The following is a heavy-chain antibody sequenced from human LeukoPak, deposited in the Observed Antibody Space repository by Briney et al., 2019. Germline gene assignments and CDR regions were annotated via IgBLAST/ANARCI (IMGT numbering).Heavy chain of an antibody. Sequence: QSGGSLRLSCAASGFTFSSYGMHWVRQAPGKGLEWVAVIWYDGSNKYYADSVKGRFTISRDNSKNTLHLQMNSLRAEDTAVYYCARDTIPYCSSTSCYFGVSGYWGQGTLVTVSS. CDR2: IWYDGSNK. CDR1: GFTFSSYG. D-gene: IGHD2-2*01. CDR3: ARDTIPYCSSTSCYFGVSGY. V-gene: IGHV3-33*01. J-gene: IGHJ4*02.